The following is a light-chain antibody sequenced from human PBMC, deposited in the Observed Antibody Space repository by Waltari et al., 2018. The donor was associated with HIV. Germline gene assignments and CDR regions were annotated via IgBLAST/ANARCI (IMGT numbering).Light chain of an antibody. CDR1: ALPKRY. CDR3: YSTDSSDNYGV. CDR2: EDN. V-gene: IGLV3-10*01. Sequence: SYELTQPPSVSVSPGQTARNTCYGDALPKRYPYWYQQKSGQAPVLVIHEDNKRPSGIPERFSGSSSGTMATLTINGAQVGDEADYYCYSTDSSDNYGVFGGGTKLTVL. J-gene: IGLJ3*02.